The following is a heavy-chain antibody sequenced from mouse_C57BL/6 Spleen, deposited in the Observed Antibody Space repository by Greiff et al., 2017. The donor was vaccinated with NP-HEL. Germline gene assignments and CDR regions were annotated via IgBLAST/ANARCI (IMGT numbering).Heavy chain of an antibody. J-gene: IGHJ3*01. Sequence: EVQVVESGGDLVKPGGSLKLSCAASGFTFSSYGMSWVRQTPDKRLEWVATISSGGSYTYYPDSVKGRFTISRDNAKNTLYLQMSSLKSEDTAMYYCARQSYGSSWFAYWGQRTLVTVSA. V-gene: IGHV5-6*01. D-gene: IGHD1-1*01. CDR1: GFTFSSYG. CDR3: ARQSYGSSWFAY. CDR2: ISSGGSYT.